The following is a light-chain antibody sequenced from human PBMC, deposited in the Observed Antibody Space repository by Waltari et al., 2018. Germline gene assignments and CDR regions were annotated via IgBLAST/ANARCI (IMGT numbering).Light chain of an antibody. J-gene: IGLJ1*01. CDR2: RSD. V-gene: IGLV1-40*01. CDR3: QSYDISLNGYV. Sequence: QSKLTQPPSVHADPGQTVTISCTGAYSNIGSRDVNWYLQLPGAAPRRLIFRSDIRTSGVPDRFSGSKSGTSASLAISGLQAEDEADYYCQSYDISLNGYVFGTGTRVTVL. CDR1: YSNIGSRD.